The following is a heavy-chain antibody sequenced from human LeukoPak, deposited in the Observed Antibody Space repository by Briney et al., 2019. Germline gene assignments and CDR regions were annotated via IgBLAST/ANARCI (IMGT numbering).Heavy chain of an antibody. CDR2: ISSSSSTI. CDR3: ARDNGYSYGEFDY. CDR1: GFTSSSYS. Sequence: GGSLRLSCAASGFTSSSYSMNWVRQAPGKGLEWVSYISSSSSTIYYADSVKGRFTISRDNAKNSLYLQMNSLRAEDTAVYYCARDNGYSYGEFDYWGQGTLVTVSS. J-gene: IGHJ4*02. D-gene: IGHD5-18*01. V-gene: IGHV3-48*01.